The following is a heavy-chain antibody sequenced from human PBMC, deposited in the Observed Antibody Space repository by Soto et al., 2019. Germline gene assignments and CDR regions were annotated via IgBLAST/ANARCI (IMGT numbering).Heavy chain of an antibody. CDR2: ISYDGSNK. CDR1: GFTFTRYS. V-gene: IGHV3-30*03. Sequence: SGGSLRLSCAASGFTFTRYSMNWVRQAPGKGLEWVAVISYDGSNKYYADSVKGRFTISRDNSKNTLYLQMNSLRAEDTAVYYCARPYYSDSSGYVYWGQGALVTVSS. CDR3: ARPYYSDSSGYVY. D-gene: IGHD3-22*01. J-gene: IGHJ4*02.